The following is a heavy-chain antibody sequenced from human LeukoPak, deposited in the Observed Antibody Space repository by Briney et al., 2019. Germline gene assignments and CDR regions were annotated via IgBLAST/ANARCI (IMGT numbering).Heavy chain of an antibody. CDR2: IKQDGSEK. J-gene: IGHJ4*02. CDR3: ARGGWHAPDY. Sequence: GSLRLSCGASGFIFSNYWMSWVRQAPGKGLEWVASIKQDGSEKYYVDSVKGRFTISRDNAKNSLYLQMNSLRAEDTAVYYCARGGWHAPDYWGQGILVTVSS. V-gene: IGHV3-7*01. D-gene: IGHD6-19*01. CDR1: GFIFSNYW.